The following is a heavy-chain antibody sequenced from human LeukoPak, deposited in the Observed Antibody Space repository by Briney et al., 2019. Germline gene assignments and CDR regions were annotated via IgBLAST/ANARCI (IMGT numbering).Heavy chain of an antibody. J-gene: IGHJ4*02. CDR3: ARDGDTAMVTDH. CDR1: GFTFSFYS. CDR2: ISRSSSYI. D-gene: IGHD5-18*01. Sequence: GGSLRLSCVASGFTFSFYSMNWVRQAPGKGLEWVSSISRSSSYIHYADSVRGRFTISRDNAKNSLYLQMNSLRAEDTAVYYCARDGDTAMVTDHWGQGTLVTVSS. V-gene: IGHV3-21*01.